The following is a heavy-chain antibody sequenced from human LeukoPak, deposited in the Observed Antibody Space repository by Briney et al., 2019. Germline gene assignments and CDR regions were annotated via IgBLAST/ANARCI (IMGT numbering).Heavy chain of an antibody. CDR1: GFTFSTYA. J-gene: IGHJ4*02. Sequence: PGGSLRLSSAASGFTFSTYAMTWVRQAPGKGLEWVSTVGAGGRTTYYADSVRGRFTISRDNSKNTLYLQMNTLRAEDTALYYCAKGLDYYGSGSYDQWGQGTLVTVSS. CDR3: AKGLDYYGSGSYDQ. CDR2: VGAGGRTT. V-gene: IGHV3-23*01. D-gene: IGHD3-10*01.